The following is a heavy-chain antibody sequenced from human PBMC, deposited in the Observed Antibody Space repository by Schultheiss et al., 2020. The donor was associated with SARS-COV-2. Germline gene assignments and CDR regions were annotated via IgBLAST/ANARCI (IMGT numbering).Heavy chain of an antibody. Sequence: SETLSLTCTVSGGSISSSSYYWGWIRQPPGKGLEWIGSIYYSGSTYYNPSLKSRVTISVDTSKNQFSLKLSSVTAADTAVYYCARDSGLHPVVGLDIWGQGTMVTVSS. V-gene: IGHV4-39*07. J-gene: IGHJ3*02. D-gene: IGHD2-15*01. CDR3: ARDSGLHPVVGLDI. CDR1: GGSISSSSYY. CDR2: IYYSGST.